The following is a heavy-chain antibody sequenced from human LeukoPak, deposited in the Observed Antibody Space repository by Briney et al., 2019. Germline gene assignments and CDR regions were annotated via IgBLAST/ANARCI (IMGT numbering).Heavy chain of an antibody. CDR2: ISRSSSII. J-gene: IGHJ3*02. Sequence: GVLRLSCAASGFTFSNYSMNWVRQAPGKGLEWVSYISRSSSIIYYADSVKGRFTISRDNAKNSLYLQMNSLRAEDTAVYYCARAKRNAFDIWGQGTMVTVSS. V-gene: IGHV3-48*01. CDR1: GFTFSNYS. CDR3: ARAKRNAFDI.